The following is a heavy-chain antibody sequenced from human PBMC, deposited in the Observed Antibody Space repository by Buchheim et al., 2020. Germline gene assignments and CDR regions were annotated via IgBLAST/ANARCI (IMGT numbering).Heavy chain of an antibody. J-gene: IGHJ6*02. CDR3: ARDRKGRSSYDHYYYYGMDV. V-gene: IGHV3-11*06. Sequence: QVQLVESGGGLVKPGGSLRLSCAASGFTFSDYYMSWIRQAPGKGLEWVSYISSSSSYTNYADSVKGRFTISRDNAKNAPYLQMNSLRAEDTAVYYCARDRKGRSSYDHYYYYGMDVWGQGTT. D-gene: IGHD5-12*01. CDR1: GFTFSDYY. CDR2: ISSSSSYT.